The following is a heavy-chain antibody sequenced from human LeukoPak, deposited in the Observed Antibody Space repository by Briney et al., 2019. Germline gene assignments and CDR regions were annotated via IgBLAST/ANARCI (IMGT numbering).Heavy chain of an antibody. J-gene: IGHJ6*03. CDR1: GYTFTGYY. CDR2: INPNSGGT. Sequence: RRASVKVSCKASGYTFTGYYMHWVRQAPGQGLEWMGWINPNSGGTNYAQKFQGRVTMSRDTSISTAYMELSRLRSDDTAVYYCARVNGYSYGYNPLYYYYMDVWGKGTTVTVSS. V-gene: IGHV1-2*02. CDR3: ARVNGYSYGYNPLYYYYMDV. D-gene: IGHD5-18*01.